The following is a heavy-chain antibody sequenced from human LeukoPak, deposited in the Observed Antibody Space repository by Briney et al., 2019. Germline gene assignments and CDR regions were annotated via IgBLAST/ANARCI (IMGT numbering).Heavy chain of an antibody. CDR3: ARGPQRYYGSGQDFDY. Sequence: GGPLRLSCAASGFTFSSYSMDWVRQAPGKGLEWVSYISSSGSTIYYADSVKGRFTISRDNAKNSLYLQMNSLRDEDTAVYYCARGPQRYYGSGQDFDYWGQGTLVTVSS. D-gene: IGHD3-10*01. CDR1: GFTFSSYS. J-gene: IGHJ4*02. V-gene: IGHV3-48*02. CDR2: ISSSGSTI.